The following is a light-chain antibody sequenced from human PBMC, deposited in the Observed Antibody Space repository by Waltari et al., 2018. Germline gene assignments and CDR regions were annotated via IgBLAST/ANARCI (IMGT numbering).Light chain of an antibody. CDR2: DVS. V-gene: IGLV2-11*01. J-gene: IGLJ2*01. CDR1: SSDVGGYNY. Sequence: QSALTQPRSVSGSPGQSVTISCTGPSSDVGGYNYVSWYQQHPGKAPNLMSYDVSKRPAGVPDRFSGSKSGNTASLTISGLQAEDEADYYCCSYAGSYTLVVFGGGTKLTVL. CDR3: CSYAGSYTLVV.